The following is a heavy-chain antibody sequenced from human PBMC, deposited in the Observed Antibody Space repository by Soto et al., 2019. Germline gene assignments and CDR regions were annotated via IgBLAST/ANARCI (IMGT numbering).Heavy chain of an antibody. CDR3: ARDHSSGYQYYYYGMDV. V-gene: IGHV3-30-3*01. CDR1: GFTFSSYA. CDR2: ISYDGSNK. J-gene: IGHJ6*02. Sequence: GGSLRLSCAASGFTFSSYAMHWVRQAPGKGLEWVAVISYDGSNKYYADSVKGRFTISRDNSKNTLYLQMNSLRAEDTAVYYCARDHSSGYQYYYYGMDVWGQGTTVTVSS. D-gene: IGHD3-22*01.